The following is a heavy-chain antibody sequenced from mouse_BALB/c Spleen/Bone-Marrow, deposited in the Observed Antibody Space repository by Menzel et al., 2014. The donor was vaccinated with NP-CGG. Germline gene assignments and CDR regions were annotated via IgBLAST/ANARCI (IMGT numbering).Heavy chain of an antibody. Sequence: DVHLVESGGGLVKPGGSLKLSCAASGFTFSDYYMYWVRQTPEKRLEWVATISDGGSYTYYPDSVKGRFTIPRDNAKNNLYLQMSSLKSEDTAMYYCARRWFAYWGQGTLVTVSA. CDR3: ARRWFAY. CDR1: GFTFSDYY. CDR2: ISDGGSYT. V-gene: IGHV5-4*02. J-gene: IGHJ3*01.